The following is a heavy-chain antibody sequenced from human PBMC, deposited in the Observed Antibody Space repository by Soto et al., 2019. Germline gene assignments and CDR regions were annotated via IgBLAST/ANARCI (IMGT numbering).Heavy chain of an antibody. CDR3: PSSLRGYGKYSYGS. CDR2: IYYRRST. D-gene: IGHD5-18*01. Sequence: SETLSLTCTVSGGSISSYCWSWIRQPAGKGLERTGYIYYRRSTHYKPSLKARVTISVDTYKNPFSLTLSSLTAADTAVYYCPSSLRGYGKYSYGSWGQGTLVTVSS. CDR1: GGSISSYC. V-gene: IGHV4-59*12. J-gene: IGHJ4*02.